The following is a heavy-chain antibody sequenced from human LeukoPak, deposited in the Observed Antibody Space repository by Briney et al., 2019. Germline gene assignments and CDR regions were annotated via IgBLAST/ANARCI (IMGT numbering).Heavy chain of an antibody. CDR2: IYSNDHR. D-gene: IGHD3-10*01. V-gene: IGHV2-5*01. J-gene: IGHJ1*01. CDR1: GFSLSTSRVG. Sequence: SGPTLVNPKHTLTLTCTFSGFSLSTSRVGVGWIRQPPVKALEWLTLIYSNDHRRYSPSLKSRLPITKDTSKNQVGLTMTHLDPVDTTTYYFAHRPIATVRGVQYFRHSGPSALGTVSS. CDR3: AHRPIATVRGVQYFRH.